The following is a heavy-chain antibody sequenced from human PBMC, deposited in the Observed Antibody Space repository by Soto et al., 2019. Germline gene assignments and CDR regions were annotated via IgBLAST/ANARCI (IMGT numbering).Heavy chain of an antibody. CDR1: GFSFSRYG. D-gene: IGHD3-3*01. CDR2: LSHDENNR. CDR3: AREGDITIFGVVTDAFDL. J-gene: IGHJ4*02. Sequence: QEQLVESGGGVVQPGKSLRLSCAASGFSFSRYGMHWVRQAPGKGLDWVALLSHDENNRYYGDSVKGRFTISRDNAKNMLFLRMNSLRVEDTAVYYCAREGDITIFGVVTDAFDLWGQGTLVTVSS. V-gene: IGHV3-33*01.